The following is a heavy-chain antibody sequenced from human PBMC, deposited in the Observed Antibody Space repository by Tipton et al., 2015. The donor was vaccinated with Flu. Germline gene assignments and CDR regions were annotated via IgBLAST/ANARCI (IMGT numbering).Heavy chain of an antibody. CDR3: ARFTNSWTTYHYYYAMDV. CDR1: GYTFTIYD. Sequence: QLVQSGAEVKKPGASVKVSCKASGYTFTIYDFNWVRQATGQGLEWMGWMNPNSGNTGYAQKFQGRVTMTRNTSISTAYMELSSLRSEDTAVYYCARFTNSWTTYHYYYAMDVWDQGP. CDR2: MNPNSGNT. V-gene: IGHV1-8*01. D-gene: IGHD6-13*01. J-gene: IGHJ6*02.